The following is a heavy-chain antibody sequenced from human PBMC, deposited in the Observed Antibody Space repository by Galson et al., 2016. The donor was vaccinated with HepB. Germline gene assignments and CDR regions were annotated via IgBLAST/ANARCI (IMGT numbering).Heavy chain of an antibody. CDR1: GFTFSSCS. Sequence: SLRLSCAASGFTFSSCSMNWVRQAPGKGLEWVSSISSSSTYIYYADSVKGRFTISRDNAKNSLYLQMNSLRAEDTAVYYCASWWQTPASYFDYWGQGTLVAVSS. D-gene: IGHD2-8*02. CDR2: ISSSSTYI. V-gene: IGHV3-21*01. CDR3: ASWWQTPASYFDY. J-gene: IGHJ4*02.